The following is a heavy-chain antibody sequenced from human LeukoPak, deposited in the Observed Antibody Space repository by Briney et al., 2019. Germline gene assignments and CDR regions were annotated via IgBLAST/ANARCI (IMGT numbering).Heavy chain of an antibody. CDR3: ARALGYFDWLFLRLFSIDY. J-gene: IGHJ4*02. D-gene: IGHD3-9*01. V-gene: IGHV1-18*01. CDR1: GYTFTSYG. Sequence: EASVKVSCKASGYTFTSYGISWVRQAPGQGLEWMGWISAYNGNTNYAQKLQGRVTMTTDTSTSTAYMELRSLRSEDTAVYYCARALGYFDWLFLRLFSIDYWGQGTLVTVSS. CDR2: ISAYNGNT.